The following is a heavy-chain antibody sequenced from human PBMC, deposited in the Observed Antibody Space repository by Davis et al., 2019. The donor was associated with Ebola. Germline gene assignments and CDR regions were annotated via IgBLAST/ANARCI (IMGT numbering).Heavy chain of an antibody. CDR2: IRHDVSTP. CDR3: AIMGGYSSLLHY. Sequence: GESLKISCAASGFSFSSSGMHWVRQAPGKGLEWVALIRHDVSTPYYADSVKGRFTISRDNSNNALWLQMNSLRAEDTAVYYCAIMGGYSSLLHYWGQGTPVTVSS. J-gene: IGHJ4*02. D-gene: IGHD1-26*01. V-gene: IGHV3-30*02. CDR1: GFSFSSSG.